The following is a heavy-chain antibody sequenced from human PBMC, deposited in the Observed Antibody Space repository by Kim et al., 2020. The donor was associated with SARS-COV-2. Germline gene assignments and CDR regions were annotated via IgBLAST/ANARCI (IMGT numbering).Heavy chain of an antibody. Sequence: GGSLRLSCVVSGFTFSNYEMNWYRQAPGKGLECLSYTTTTGGVIFYADSVKGRFTTFRDNARNSLYLQMNSLRAEDTALYYCARELVSTGGDACDAWGQGTMVTVSS. CDR3: ARELVSTGGDACDA. CDR2: TTTTGGVI. J-gene: IGHJ3*01. D-gene: IGHD2-8*01. V-gene: IGHV3-48*03. CDR1: GFTFSNYE.